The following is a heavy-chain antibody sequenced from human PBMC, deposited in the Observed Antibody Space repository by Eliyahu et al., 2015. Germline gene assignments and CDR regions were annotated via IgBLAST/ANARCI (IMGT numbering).Heavy chain of an antibody. CDR2: IYYSGST. J-gene: IGHJ4*02. Sequence: QLQLQXSGPGLVXPSETLSLTXTVSXGXIXSSSYXWGWIRXPPGKGLAWIGGIYYSGSTYYNPSLKSRVTISVDTSKNQFSLKLSSVTAADTAVYYCARLSSGWYGRVVDYWGQGTLVTVSS. CDR1: XGXIXSSSYX. V-gene: IGHV4-39*01. CDR3: ARLSSGWYGRVVDY. D-gene: IGHD6-19*01.